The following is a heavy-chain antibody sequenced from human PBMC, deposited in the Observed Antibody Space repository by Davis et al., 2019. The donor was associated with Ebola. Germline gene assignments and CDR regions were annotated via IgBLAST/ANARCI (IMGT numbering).Heavy chain of an antibody. J-gene: IGHJ4*02. V-gene: IGHV3-30*04. CDR2: ISYDGGKT. Sequence: GGSLRLSCAASAFTFSDYAMHWVRQTAKGLEWVAVISYDGGKTYYEDSVKGRFTISRDNSKNTLHLQMNSLRVEDTAVYYCVRNVGLTTADLSDYWGQGTLVTVSS. CDR3: VRNVGLTTADLSDY. D-gene: IGHD1/OR15-1a*01. CDR1: AFTFSDYA.